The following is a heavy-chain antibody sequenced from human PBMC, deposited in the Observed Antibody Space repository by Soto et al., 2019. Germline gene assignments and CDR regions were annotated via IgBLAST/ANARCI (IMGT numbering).Heavy chain of an antibody. CDR2: INAGNGNT. V-gene: IGHV1-3*01. CDR1: GYTFTSYA. J-gene: IGHJ3*02. D-gene: IGHD6-13*01. CDR3: ARGRESSWYRVAFDI. Sequence: QVQLVQSGAEVKKPGASVKVSCKASGYTFTSYAMHWVRQAPGQRREGMGWINAGNGNTKYSQKFQGRVTITRDTSASTAYMELSSLRSEDTAVYYCARGRESSWYRVAFDIWGQGTMVTVSS.